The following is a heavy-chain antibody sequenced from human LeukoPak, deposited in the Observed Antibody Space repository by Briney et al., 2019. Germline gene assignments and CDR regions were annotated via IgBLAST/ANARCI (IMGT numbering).Heavy chain of an antibody. CDR1: GFTFSSYA. J-gene: IGHJ1*01. CDR2: ISGSGGST. CDR3: AKGRDYYGSGSYEFQH. V-gene: IGHV3-23*01. D-gene: IGHD3-10*01. Sequence: PGGSLRLSCAASGFTFSSYAMSWVRQAPGKGLEWVSAISGSGGSTYYADSVKGRFTISRDNSKNTLYLQMNSLRAEDTAVYYCAKGRDYYGSGSYEFQHWGQGTLVTVPS.